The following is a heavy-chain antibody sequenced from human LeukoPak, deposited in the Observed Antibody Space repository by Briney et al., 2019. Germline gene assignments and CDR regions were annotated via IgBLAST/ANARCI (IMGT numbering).Heavy chain of an antibody. Sequence: GGSLRLSCAASGFTFSSYSMNWVRQAPGKGLEWVSSISSSGSTIYYADSVKGRFTISKDNAKNSLYLQMNSLRAEDTAVYYCAELGITMIGGVWGKGTTVTISS. CDR3: AELGITMIGGV. CDR1: GFTFSSYS. V-gene: IGHV3-48*04. J-gene: IGHJ6*04. CDR2: ISSSGSTI. D-gene: IGHD3-10*02.